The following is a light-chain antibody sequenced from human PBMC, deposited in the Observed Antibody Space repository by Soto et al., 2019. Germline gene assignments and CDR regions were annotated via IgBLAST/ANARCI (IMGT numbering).Light chain of an antibody. V-gene: IGKV1-9*01. CDR2: TAA. CDR3: QQFYAFHRT. J-gene: IGKJ1*01. Sequence: DIQLTQSPSFLSASVGDKVTITCRASQGIANFLAWFQQKPGRAPNLLIYTAATLQGGVPSRFSGSGSGTEFTLTITSLQDEDFAIYYCQQFYAFHRTFGQGTKVDIK. CDR1: QGIANF.